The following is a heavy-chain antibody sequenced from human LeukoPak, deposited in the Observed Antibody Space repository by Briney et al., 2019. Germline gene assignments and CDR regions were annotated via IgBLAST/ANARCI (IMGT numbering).Heavy chain of an antibody. CDR1: GFTFSSYW. J-gene: IGHJ4*02. CDR2: INSDGSST. CDR3: ARDPDYGGDTLFDY. D-gene: IGHD4-23*01. V-gene: IGHV3-74*01. Sequence: GGSMRLSCAASGFTFSSYWMHWVRQAPGKGLVWVSRINSDGSSTSYADSVKGRFTISRDNATNTLYLQMNSLRAEDTAVYYCARDPDYGGDTLFDYWGQGTLVTVSS.